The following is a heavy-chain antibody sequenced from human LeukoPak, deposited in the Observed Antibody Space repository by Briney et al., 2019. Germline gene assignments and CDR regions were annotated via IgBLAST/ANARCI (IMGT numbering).Heavy chain of an antibody. CDR2: ISSSGSAI. J-gene: IGHJ4*02. CDR3: EARPGICSSNSCPGSY. V-gene: IGHV3-11*01. CDR1: GFTFSDYY. D-gene: IGHD2-2*01. Sequence: GVSLRLSCAASGFTFSDYYMNWIRQAPGKGLEWVSYISSSGSAIYYADSVKGRFTISRDNAKNSLYLQMNSLRAEDTAVYYCEARPGICSSNSCPGSYWGQGTLVTVSS.